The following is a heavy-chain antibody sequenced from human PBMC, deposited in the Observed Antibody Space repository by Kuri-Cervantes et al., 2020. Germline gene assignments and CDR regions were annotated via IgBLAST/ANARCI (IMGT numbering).Heavy chain of an antibody. J-gene: IGHJ3*02. Sequence: GESLKISCAASGFTFSSYAMSWVRQAPGKGLEWVSSISGSGGGTYYADSVKGRFTISRDNAKNTLYLQMNSLRAEDTAVYYCTRGGSSSPLTAFNMWGQGTMVTVSS. CDR3: TRGGSSSPLTAFNM. V-gene: IGHV3-23*01. CDR2: ISGSGGGT. CDR1: GFTFSSYA. D-gene: IGHD6-13*01.